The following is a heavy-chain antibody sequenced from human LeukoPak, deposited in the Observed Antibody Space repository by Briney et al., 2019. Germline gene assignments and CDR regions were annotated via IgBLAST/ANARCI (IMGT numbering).Heavy chain of an antibody. Sequence: GGSLRLSCAASGFTFSSYWMPWVRQAPGKGLVWVSRINSDGSSTSYADSVKGRFTISRDNAKNTLYLQMNSLRAEDTAVYYCARGLQWLGRHYGMDVWGQGTTVTVSS. J-gene: IGHJ6*02. CDR3: ARGLQWLGRHYGMDV. CDR1: GFTFSSYW. CDR2: INSDGSST. D-gene: IGHD6-19*01. V-gene: IGHV3-74*01.